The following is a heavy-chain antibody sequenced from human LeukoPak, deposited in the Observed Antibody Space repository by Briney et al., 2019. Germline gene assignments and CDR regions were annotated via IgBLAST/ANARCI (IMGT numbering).Heavy chain of an antibody. CDR1: GGSISSYY. CDR3: ARDRPYYDFWSGSPPPDV. Sequence: SETLSLTCSVSGGSISSYYWSWIRQPPGKGLEWIGYVFYSGTTNYNPSLKSRVTMSVDTSKNQFSLRLSSVTAADTAVYYCARDRPYYDFWSGSPPPDVWGKGTTVTVSS. J-gene: IGHJ6*04. D-gene: IGHD3-3*01. CDR2: VFYSGTT. V-gene: IGHV4-59*12.